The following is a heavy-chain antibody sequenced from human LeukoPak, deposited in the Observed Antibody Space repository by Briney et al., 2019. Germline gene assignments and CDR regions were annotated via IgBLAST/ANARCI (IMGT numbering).Heavy chain of an antibody. D-gene: IGHD2-2*01. V-gene: IGHV4-59*01. CDR1: GGSISSYY. CDR2: IYYSGST. CDR3: AASFYCRSTSCYAGWFDP. J-gene: IGHJ5*02. Sequence: PSETLSLTCTVSGGSISSYYWSWIRQPPGKGLEWIGCIYYSGSTNYNPSLKSRVTISVGTSKNQFSLKLSSVTAADTAVYYRAASFYCRSTSCYAGWFDPWGQGTLVTVSS.